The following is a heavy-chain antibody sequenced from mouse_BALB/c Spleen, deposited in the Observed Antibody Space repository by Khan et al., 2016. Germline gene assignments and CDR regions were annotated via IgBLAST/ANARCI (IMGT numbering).Heavy chain of an antibody. CDR2: SYPYNGGT. V-gene: IGHV1S29*02. D-gene: IGHD4-1*01. Sequence: VQLKQSGPELAKPGDSVQISCKASGYTFTDYNMHWVKQSHGKSLEWIGYSYPYNGGTGYNQKFKSKATLSAEIFSSIAYMDLPSLTSEDSAVYYCAREGNWAFDYWSQGTTHTVSS. CDR3: AREGNWAFDY. CDR1: GYTFTDYN. J-gene: IGHJ2*01.